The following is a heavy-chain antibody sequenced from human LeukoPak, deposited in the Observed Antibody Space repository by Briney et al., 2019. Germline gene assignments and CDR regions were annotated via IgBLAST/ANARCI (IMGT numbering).Heavy chain of an antibody. CDR3: AKRVATVTNGRYFDY. Sequence: GGSLRLSCAASGFTFSSYVFAWVRQAPGKGLEWVSGIGASGGSTLYADSVKGRFIISRDNSKNTLYLQMSSLRAEDTAVYYCAKRVATVTNGRYFDYWGQGTLVTVSS. V-gene: IGHV3-23*01. J-gene: IGHJ4*02. CDR2: IGASGGST. D-gene: IGHD4-17*01. CDR1: GFTFSSYV.